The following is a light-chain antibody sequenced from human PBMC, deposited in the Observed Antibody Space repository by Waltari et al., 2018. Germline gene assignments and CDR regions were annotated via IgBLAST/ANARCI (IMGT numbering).Light chain of an antibody. V-gene: IGLV2-14*01. CDR3: SSQSSNDVVL. J-gene: IGLJ2*01. CDR2: DVS. CDR1: SNDVGGYNS. Sequence: QSALTQPASVSGSPGQSVTIFCAGTSNDVGGYNSFSWYQENPGQAPRVIIYDVSDRPSGVSDRFSGSKSGNTASLTISGLQAEDEADYYCSSQSSNDVVLFGGGTKLTVL.